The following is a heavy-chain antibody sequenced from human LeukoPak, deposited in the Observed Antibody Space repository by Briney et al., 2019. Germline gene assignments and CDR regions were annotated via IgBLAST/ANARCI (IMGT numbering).Heavy chain of an antibody. J-gene: IGHJ4*02. D-gene: IGHD2-15*01. CDR3: TRNQGYCTGGGCYTDY. V-gene: IGHV3-30*02. CDR1: GFTFASYG. CDR2: IRYDGTNK. Sequence: GGSLRLSCAASGFTFASYGMHWVRHAPGKGLEWVALIRYDGTNKYYTDSVKGRFTISKDNSKNTLYLQMNSLRAEDTAVYYCTRNQGYCTGGGCYTDYWGQGTLVTVSS.